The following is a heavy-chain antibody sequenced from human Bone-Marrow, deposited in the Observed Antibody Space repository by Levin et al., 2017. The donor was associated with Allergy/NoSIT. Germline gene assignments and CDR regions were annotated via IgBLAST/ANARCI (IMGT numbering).Heavy chain of an antibody. CDR1: GGSISSSSYY. D-gene: IGHD3/OR15-3a*01. CDR3: ARGNHWTFDY. CDR2: IYYSGST. V-gene: IGHV4-39*01. Sequence: KASETLSLTCTVSGGSISSSSYYWGWIRQPPGKGLEWIGSIYYSGSTYYNPSLKSRVTISVDTSKNQFSLKLSSVTAADTAVYYCARGNHWTFDYWGQGTLVTVSS. J-gene: IGHJ4*02.